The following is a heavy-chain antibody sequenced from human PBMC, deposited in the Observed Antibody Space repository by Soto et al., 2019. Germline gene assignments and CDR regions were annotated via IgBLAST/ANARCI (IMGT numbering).Heavy chain of an antibody. J-gene: IGHJ5*02. Sequence: GGSLRLSCAASGFTFRNYAMTWARQAPGKGLEWVSSLLRSGSSAYYADSVRGRFTIPSDTSANSLYLQMDNLRAEDTAIYYCAKDAISGDGIWLMDSWGQGTVVT. CDR3: AKDAISGDGIWLMDS. V-gene: IGHV3-23*01. CDR1: GFTFRNYA. CDR2: LLRSGSSA. D-gene: IGHD4-17*01.